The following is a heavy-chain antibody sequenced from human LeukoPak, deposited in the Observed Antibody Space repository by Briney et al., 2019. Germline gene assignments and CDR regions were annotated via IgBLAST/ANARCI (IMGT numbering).Heavy chain of an antibody. CDR3: ARDTHIYAAIGNWFDP. J-gene: IGHJ5*02. Sequence: PGGSLRLSCAASGFTFSDYYMSWIRQAPGKGLEWVSYISSSGSTIYYADSVKGRFTISRDNAKDSLYLQMNSLRAEDTAVYYCARDTHIYAAIGNWFDPWGQGTLVTVSS. V-gene: IGHV3-11*01. CDR1: GFTFSDYY. CDR2: ISSSGSTI. D-gene: IGHD5/OR15-5a*01.